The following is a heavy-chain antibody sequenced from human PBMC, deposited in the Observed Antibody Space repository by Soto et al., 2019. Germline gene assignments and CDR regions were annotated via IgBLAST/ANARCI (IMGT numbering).Heavy chain of an antibody. Sequence: QLQLQESGPGLVKPSETLSLTCTVSGGSISSSSYYWGWIRQPPGKGLEWIGSIYYSGSTYYNPSLKSRVTLSVDTSKNQFSLKLSSVTAADTAVYYCARLSITMVRGDYWGQGTLVTVSS. D-gene: IGHD3-10*01. CDR1: GGSISSSSYY. CDR2: IYYSGST. CDR3: ARLSITMVRGDY. J-gene: IGHJ4*02. V-gene: IGHV4-39*01.